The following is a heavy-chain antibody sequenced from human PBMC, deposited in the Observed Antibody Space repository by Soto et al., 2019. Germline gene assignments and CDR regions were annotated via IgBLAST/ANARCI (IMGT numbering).Heavy chain of an antibody. V-gene: IGHV4-39*01. CDR1: CGSISSSSYY. D-gene: IGHD6-25*01. J-gene: IGHJ6*02. Sequence: SDTLSLTCTVSCGSISSSSYYWGWIRQPPGKGLEWIGSIYHSGSTYYNPSLKSRVTISVDTSKNQFSLRLSSVTAADTAVYYCTHGVDSSGYYYYYGMDVWGQGTTVTVSS. CDR2: IYHSGST. CDR3: THGVDSSGYYYYYGMDV.